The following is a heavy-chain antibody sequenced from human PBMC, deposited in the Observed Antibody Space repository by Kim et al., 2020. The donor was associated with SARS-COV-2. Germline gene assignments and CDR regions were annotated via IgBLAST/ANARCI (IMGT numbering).Heavy chain of an antibody. CDR2: ISGSGGST. V-gene: IGHV3-23*01. D-gene: IGHD6-13*01. J-gene: IGHJ4*02. CDR3: AKEPGSSWTHVDY. Sequence: GGSLRLSCAASGFTFSTYAMNWVRQAPGKGLEWVSAISGSGGSTCFADSVKGRFTISRDNSKNTLYLQMNSLRAEDTAVYYCAKEPGSSWTHVDYWGQGTLVTVSS. CDR1: GFTFSTYA.